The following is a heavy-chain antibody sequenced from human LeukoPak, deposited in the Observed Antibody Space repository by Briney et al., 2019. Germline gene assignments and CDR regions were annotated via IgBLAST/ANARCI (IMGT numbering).Heavy chain of an antibody. J-gene: IGHJ4*02. Sequence: TSETLSLTCTVSSGSISTSNYYWGWVRQPPGKALEWIGNIFYSGSTYYSPSLKSRVTISLDTSRNQFSLKLSSVTAADTAVYYCATGQQRGPNYDYWGQGTLVTVSS. CDR1: SGSISTSNYY. CDR3: ATGQQRGPNYDY. D-gene: IGHD6-25*01. CDR2: IFYSGST. V-gene: IGHV4-39*07.